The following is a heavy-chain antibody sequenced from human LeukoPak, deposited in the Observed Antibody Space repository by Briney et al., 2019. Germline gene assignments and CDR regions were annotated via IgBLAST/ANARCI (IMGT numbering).Heavy chain of an antibody. V-gene: IGHV3-15*01. J-gene: IGHJ4*02. D-gene: IGHD3-10*01. CDR3: TIPITMVRGVITPADYFDY. Sequence: GGSLRLSCAASGFTFSNAWMSWVRQAPGKGLEWVGRIKSKTDGGTTDYAAPVKGRFTISRDDSKNTLYPQMNSLKTEDTAVYYCTIPITMVRGVITPADYFDYWGQGTLVTVSS. CDR1: GFTFSNAW. CDR2: IKSKTDGGTT.